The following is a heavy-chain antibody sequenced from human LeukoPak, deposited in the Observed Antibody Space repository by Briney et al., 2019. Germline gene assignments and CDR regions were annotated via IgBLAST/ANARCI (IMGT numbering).Heavy chain of an antibody. J-gene: IGHJ4*02. V-gene: IGHV1-18*01. CDR1: GYIFTNYA. CDR3: ARADTVRLGELSHFDY. CDR2: ISTYNGNT. Sequence: ASLMVSCKASGYIFTNYAISWVRQAPGQGLEWMGWISTYNGNTKNAQKLQGRVTMTTDTSTSTAYMELRTLRSDDTAVYYCARADTVRLGELSHFDYWGQGTLVTVSS. D-gene: IGHD3-16*02.